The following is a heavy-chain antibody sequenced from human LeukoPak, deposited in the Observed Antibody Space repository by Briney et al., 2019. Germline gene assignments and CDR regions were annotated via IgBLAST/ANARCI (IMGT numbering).Heavy chain of an antibody. J-gene: IGHJ4*02. CDR3: VRGLMTTADY. CDR2: IYYRGST. V-gene: IGHV4-59*01. Sequence: SETLSLTCTVSGGSISSYYWSWIRQPPGKGLEWIGYIYYRGSTDYNPSLKRRVTISLGTSKNQFSLKLSSVTAADTAVYYCVRGLMTTADYWGQGTLVTVSS. D-gene: IGHD4-17*01. CDR1: GGSISSYY.